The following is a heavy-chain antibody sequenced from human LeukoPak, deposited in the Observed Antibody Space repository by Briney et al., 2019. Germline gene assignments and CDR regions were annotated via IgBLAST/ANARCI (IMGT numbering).Heavy chain of an antibody. CDR2: INPSGGST. CDR1: GYTFTSYY. V-gene: IGHV1-46*01. Sequence: ASVKVSCKASGYTFTSYYMHWVRQAPGQGLEWMGIINPSGGSTSYAQKFQGRVTMTRDMSTSTVYMELSSLRSEDTAVYYCARDFWTYYYDSSGYFGPLGYYYYMDVWGKGTTVTVSS. D-gene: IGHD3-22*01. CDR3: ARDFWTYYYDSSGYFGPLGYYYYMDV. J-gene: IGHJ6*03.